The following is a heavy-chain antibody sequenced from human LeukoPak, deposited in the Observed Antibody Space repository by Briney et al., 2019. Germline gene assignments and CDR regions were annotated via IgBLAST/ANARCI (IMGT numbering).Heavy chain of an antibody. J-gene: IGHJ4*02. D-gene: IGHD3-9*01. CDR1: SDFFSSVTDY. V-gene: IGHV4-39*07. CDR2: GDYSGGT. Sequence: MSSETLSLTCTVSSDFFSSVTDYWAWIRQPPGKGLEWIASGDYSGGTYYNPSLESRVAISADMSKNQISLKLSSVTAADTAVYYCAGPFDWFVNWGQGTLVTVSS. CDR3: AGPFDWFVN.